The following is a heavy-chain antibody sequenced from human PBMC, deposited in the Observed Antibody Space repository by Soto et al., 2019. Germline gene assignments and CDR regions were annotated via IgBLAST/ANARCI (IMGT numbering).Heavy chain of an antibody. Sequence: GGSLRLSCAASGFTFSSYAMHWVRQAPGKGLEWVAVISYDGSNKYYADSVKGRFTISRDNSKNTLYLQMNSLRAEDTAVYYCARDLGSPFPRIAARPGWCDPWGQGTLVTVSS. D-gene: IGHD6-6*01. J-gene: IGHJ5*02. V-gene: IGHV3-30-3*01. CDR3: ARDLGSPFPRIAARPGWCDP. CDR2: ISYDGSNK. CDR1: GFTFSSYA.